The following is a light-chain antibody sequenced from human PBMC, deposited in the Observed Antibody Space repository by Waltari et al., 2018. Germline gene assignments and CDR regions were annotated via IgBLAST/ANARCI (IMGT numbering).Light chain of an antibody. CDR3: QQRSNWPPALT. V-gene: IGKV3-11*01. CDR2: DAS. J-gene: IGKJ4*01. Sequence: EIVLTQPPVTRSLSPGERATLSCRASQSVSSYLTWYQQKPGQAPRLLIYDASNRATGIPARFRGSAYGTDFTLTISSLEPEDFAVYYCQQRSNWPPALTFGGGTKVEVK. CDR1: QSVSSY.